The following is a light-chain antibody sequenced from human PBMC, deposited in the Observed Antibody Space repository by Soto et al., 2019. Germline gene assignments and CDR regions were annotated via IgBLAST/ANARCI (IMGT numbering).Light chain of an antibody. CDR1: ESVRSN. J-gene: IGKJ2*01. CDR2: GAS. CDR3: QQCNNLYT. V-gene: IGKV3-15*01. Sequence: IVMTQSPATLSVSPGETATLSCRASESVRSNLAWYQQRPGQAPRLLIYGASTRATGIPARFTGSGSVTQFTPTIRSLQSEDSAVYYCQQCNNLYTFGQGTKLEIK.